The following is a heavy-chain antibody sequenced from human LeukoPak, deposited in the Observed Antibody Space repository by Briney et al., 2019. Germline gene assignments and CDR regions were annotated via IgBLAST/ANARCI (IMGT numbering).Heavy chain of an antibody. CDR3: ARGNTVASFDY. CDR1: GYSFNSYW. CDR2: IYPGDSDT. D-gene: IGHD2/OR15-2a*01. Sequence: GESLQISCKGSGYSFNSYWIGWVRQMPGKGLEWTGIIYPGDSDTRYSPSFQGQVIISVDKSIGTAYLQWSSLKASDTAMYYCARGNTVASFDYWGQGTLVTVPS. V-gene: IGHV5-51*01. J-gene: IGHJ4*02.